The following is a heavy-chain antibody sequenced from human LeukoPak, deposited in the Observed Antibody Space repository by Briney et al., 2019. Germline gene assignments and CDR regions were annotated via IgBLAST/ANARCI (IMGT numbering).Heavy chain of an antibody. CDR2: INPNSGGT. Sequence: ASVKVSCKASGYTFTGYYMHWVRQAPGQGLGWMGRINPNSGGTNYAQKFQGRVTMTRDTSISTAYMELSRLRSDDTAVYYCARVGSSSWTFDYWGQGTLVTVSS. J-gene: IGHJ4*02. CDR3: ARVGSSSWTFDY. D-gene: IGHD6-13*01. V-gene: IGHV1-2*06. CDR1: GYTFTGYY.